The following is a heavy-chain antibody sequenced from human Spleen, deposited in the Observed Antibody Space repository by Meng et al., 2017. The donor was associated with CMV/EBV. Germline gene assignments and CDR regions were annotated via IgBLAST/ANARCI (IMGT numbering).Heavy chain of an antibody. CDR2: ISSSSSYI. J-gene: IGHJ6*02. Sequence: GGSLRLSCAASGFTFNNYAMNWVRQPPGKGLEWVSSISSSSSYIFYADSVKGRFTISRDNAKNSLYLQMNSLRAEDTAVYYCASRQEPLLELPQDHYHYHGMDVWGQGTTVTVSS. CDR1: GFTFNNYA. CDR3: ASRQEPLLELPQDHYHYHGMDV. V-gene: IGHV3-21*01. D-gene: IGHD1-7*01.